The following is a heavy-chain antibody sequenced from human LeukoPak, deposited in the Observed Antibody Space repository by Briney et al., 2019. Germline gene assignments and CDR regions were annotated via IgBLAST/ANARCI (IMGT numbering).Heavy chain of an antibody. CDR1: GFTFSSYA. Sequence: PGASVRLSCAASGFTFSSYAMNWVRQAPGKGLEWVSSITRSSSYIYYADSVKGRFTISRDNAKNSLFLQVNSLRAEDTALYYCATSGSGGIYPLDYWGQGTLVSVST. CDR2: ITRSSSYI. CDR3: ATSGSGGIYPLDY. V-gene: IGHV3-21*01. J-gene: IGHJ4*02. D-gene: IGHD1-26*01.